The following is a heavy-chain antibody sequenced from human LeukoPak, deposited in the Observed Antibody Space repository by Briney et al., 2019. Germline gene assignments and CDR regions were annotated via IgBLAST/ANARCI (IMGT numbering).Heavy chain of an antibody. D-gene: IGHD3-10*01. Sequence: GGSLRLSCAASGFTSSSYGMHWVRQAPGKGLEWVAFIRYDGSNKYYADSVKGRFTISRDNSKNTLYLQMNSLRAGDTAVYYCAKGHKGFYYGSGSSFDYWGQGTLVTVSS. CDR3: AKGHKGFYYGSGSSFDY. CDR2: IRYDGSNK. CDR1: GFTSSSYG. V-gene: IGHV3-30*02. J-gene: IGHJ4*02.